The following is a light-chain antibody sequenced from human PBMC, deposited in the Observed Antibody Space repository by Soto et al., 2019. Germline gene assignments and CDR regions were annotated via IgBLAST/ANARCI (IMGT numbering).Light chain of an antibody. CDR1: QSVSSSY. CDR3: QQYAPSTAIT. CDR2: GAS. V-gene: IGKV3-20*01. J-gene: IGKJ1*01. Sequence: EIVVTKSPGTLSLSPGERATLSCRAIQSVSSSYLAWYQQKPGQAPRLLIYGASSRATGIPDRFSGSGSGTDFTLTISRLEPEDVAVYYCQQYAPSTAITFGQGTKVDI.